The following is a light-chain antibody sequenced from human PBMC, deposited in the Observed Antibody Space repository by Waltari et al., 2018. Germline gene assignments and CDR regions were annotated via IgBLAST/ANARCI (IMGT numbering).Light chain of an antibody. J-gene: IGLJ2*01. CDR1: WSNIGAGYD. CDR3: QSYDTSLGVV. Sequence: QSVLTQPPSVSGAPGQRVTISCTGSWSNIGAGYDVPWYQQLPGKAPTLLIYGVNTRPPGVPDRFFGSKSGSSASLAIPGLQPEDEADYYCQSYDTSLGVVFGGGTKVTVL. CDR2: GVN. V-gene: IGLV1-40*01.